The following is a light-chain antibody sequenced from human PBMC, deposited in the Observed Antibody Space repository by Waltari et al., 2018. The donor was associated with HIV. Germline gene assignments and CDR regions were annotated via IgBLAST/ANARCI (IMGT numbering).Light chain of an antibody. CDR3: QQYNNWPPT. Sequence: EIVMTQSPATLSVYPGERATLSCRASQSVSSNLAWYQQKPGQAPRLLIYGASTRATGIPARFSGSGSGTEFTLTISSLQSEDFAVYYCQQYNNWPPTFGQGTKVEIK. J-gene: IGKJ1*01. CDR1: QSVSSN. CDR2: GAS. V-gene: IGKV3-15*01.